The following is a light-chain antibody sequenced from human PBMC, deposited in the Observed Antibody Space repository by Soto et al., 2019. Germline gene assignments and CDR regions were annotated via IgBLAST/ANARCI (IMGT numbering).Light chain of an antibody. CDR3: HQYGNSLLFT. Sequence: EIVLTQSPGTLSLSPGERATLSCRASQSVSSYLAWYQQKPGQAPRLLIYGASNRAAGIPDRFSGSGSGTDFTLTISSLEPEDCGGYYCHQYGNSLLFTFGPGTTVDI. J-gene: IGKJ3*01. CDR2: GAS. V-gene: IGKV3-20*01. CDR1: QSVSSY.